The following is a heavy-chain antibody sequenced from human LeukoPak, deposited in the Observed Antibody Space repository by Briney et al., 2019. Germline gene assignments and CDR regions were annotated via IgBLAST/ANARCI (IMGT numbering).Heavy chain of an antibody. J-gene: IGHJ4*02. CDR3: ARGRGIVLMVYAIGHGLDY. CDR1: GGSFSGYY. V-gene: IGHV4-34*01. Sequence: SETLSLTCAVYGGSFSGYYWSWIRQPPGKGLEWIGEINHSGSTNYNPSLKSRVTISVDTSKNQFSLKLSSVTAADTAVYYRARGRGIVLMVYAIGHGLDYWGQGTLVTVSS. D-gene: IGHD2-8*01. CDR2: INHSGST.